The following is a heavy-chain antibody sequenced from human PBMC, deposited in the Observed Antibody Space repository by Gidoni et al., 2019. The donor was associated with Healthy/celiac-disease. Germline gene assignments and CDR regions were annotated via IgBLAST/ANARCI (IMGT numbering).Heavy chain of an antibody. CDR3: AKDAAAVTYYHYYGMDV. CDR1: GFTFSRYG. J-gene: IGHJ6*02. V-gene: IGHV3-30*18. Sequence: QVQLVESGGGVVQPGRSLRLSCVASGFTFSRYGMHWVRQAPGKGLEWVAVISYDGSNKYYADSVKGRITISRDNSKNTLYVQMNSLRAEDTAVYYCAKDAAAVTYYHYYGMDVWGQGTTVTVSS. CDR2: ISYDGSNK. D-gene: IGHD6-13*01.